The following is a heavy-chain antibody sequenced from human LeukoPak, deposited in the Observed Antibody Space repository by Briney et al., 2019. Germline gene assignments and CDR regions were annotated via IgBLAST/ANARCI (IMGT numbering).Heavy chain of an antibody. CDR2: IYHSGST. CDR3: ARGALLWSGRLDYFDY. J-gene: IGHJ4*02. Sequence: SETLSLTCAVSGGSISSGGYSWSWLRQPPGKGLEWIGYIYHSGSTYYNPSLKSRVTISVDRSKNQFSLKLSSVTAADTAVYYCARGALLWSGRLDYFDYWGQGTLVTVSS. D-gene: IGHD3-3*01. CDR1: GGSISSGGYS. V-gene: IGHV4-30-2*01.